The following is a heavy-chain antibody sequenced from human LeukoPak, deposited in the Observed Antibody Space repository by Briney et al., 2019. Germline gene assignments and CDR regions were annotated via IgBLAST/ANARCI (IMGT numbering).Heavy chain of an antibody. D-gene: IGHD3-22*01. J-gene: IGHJ5*02. V-gene: IGHV4-39*07. CDR2: IYYSGST. CDR3: ARVLLPPSGYRGGNWFDP. CDR1: GGSISSCSYY. Sequence: SETLSLTCTVSGGSISSCSYYWGWIRQPPGKGLEWIGSIYYSGSTYYNPSLKSRVTISVDTSKNQFSLKLSSVTAADTAVYYCARVLLPPSGYRGGNWFDPWGQGTLVTVSS.